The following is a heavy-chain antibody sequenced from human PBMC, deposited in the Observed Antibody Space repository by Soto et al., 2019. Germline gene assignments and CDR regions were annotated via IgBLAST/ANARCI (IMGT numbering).Heavy chain of an antibody. D-gene: IGHD6-13*01. CDR2: IFSNDEK. CDR3: ASTYSTSWYWFDP. V-gene: IGHV2-26*04. CDR1: GFSLSNAGLG. Sequence: QVTVKESGPVLVKPTETLTLTCTVSGFSLSNAGLGVSWIRQPPVKALEWLAHIFSNDEKSYSTSLKSRRTISKDPSKSRVVLIMTNMDPVDTATYYCASTYSTSWYWFDPWGQGTLVTVSS. J-gene: IGHJ5*02.